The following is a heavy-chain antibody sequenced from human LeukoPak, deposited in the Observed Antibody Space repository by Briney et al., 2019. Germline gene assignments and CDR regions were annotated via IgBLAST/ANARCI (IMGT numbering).Heavy chain of an antibody. CDR1: GFTFRDYG. V-gene: IGHV3-7*01. J-gene: IGHJ4*02. CDR3: VRSGSDFDY. CDR2: IKEDGSEK. Sequence: GGSLRLSCAASGFTFRDYGMSWVRQAPGKGLEWVANIKEDGSEKNYVNSVKGRFTISRDNAKNSLYLQINSLRAEDTAVYYCVRSGSDFDYWGQGTLVTVSS.